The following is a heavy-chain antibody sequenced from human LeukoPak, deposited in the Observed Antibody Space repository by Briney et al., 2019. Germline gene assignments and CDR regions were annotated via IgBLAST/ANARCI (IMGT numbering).Heavy chain of an antibody. J-gene: IGHJ4*02. CDR2: ISGDGGST. Sequence: GRSLRLSCAASGFTFSNYWMHWVRQAPGEGLEWVSLISGDGGSTYYADSVKGRFTISRDNSKYSLYLQMNSLRTGDTALYYSAKDLTYGSGSYRQHYWGQGTLLTVSS. D-gene: IGHD3-10*01. CDR1: GFTFSNYW. V-gene: IGHV3-43*02. CDR3: AKDLTYGSGSYRQHY.